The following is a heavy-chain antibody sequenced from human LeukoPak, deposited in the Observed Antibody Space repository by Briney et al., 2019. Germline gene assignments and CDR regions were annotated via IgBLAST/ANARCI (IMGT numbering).Heavy chain of an antibody. V-gene: IGHV3-66*01. CDR3: ASFYGAKGAFDI. CDR1: GFTFSSYA. CDR2: IYSGGST. Sequence: GGSLRLSCAASGFTFSSYAMSWVRQAPGKGLEWVSVIYSGGSTYYADSVKGRFTISRDNSKNTLYLQMNSLRAEDTAVYYCASFYGAKGAFDIWGQGTMVTVSS. J-gene: IGHJ3*02. D-gene: IGHD4-17*01.